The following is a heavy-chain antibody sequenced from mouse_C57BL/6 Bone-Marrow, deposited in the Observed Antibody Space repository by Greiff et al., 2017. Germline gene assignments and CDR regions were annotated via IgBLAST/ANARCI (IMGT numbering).Heavy chain of an antibody. J-gene: IGHJ2*01. Sequence: VQLQQPGAELVKPGASVKLSCKASGYTFTSYWMHWVKQRPGQGLEWIGMIHPNSGSTNYNEKFKSKATLTVDKSSSTAYMQLSSLTSEDSAVYYCARKSGITRYYFDYWGQGTTLTVSS. D-gene: IGHD2-4*01. CDR3: ARKSGITRYYFDY. V-gene: IGHV1-64*01. CDR2: IHPNSGST. CDR1: GYTFTSYW.